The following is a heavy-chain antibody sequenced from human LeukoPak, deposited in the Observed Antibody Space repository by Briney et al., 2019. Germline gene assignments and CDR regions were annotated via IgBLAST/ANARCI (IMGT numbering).Heavy chain of an antibody. Sequence: WGSLRLSCAASGFTFSDYYMSWIRQAPGKGLEWVSYISSSGSTIYYADSVKGRFTISRDNAKNSLYLQMNSLRAEDTAVYYCARYQLLYYFDYWGQGTLVTVSS. CDR3: ARYQLLYYFDY. CDR1: GFTFSDYY. V-gene: IGHV3-11*01. CDR2: ISSSGSTI. J-gene: IGHJ4*02. D-gene: IGHD2-2*01.